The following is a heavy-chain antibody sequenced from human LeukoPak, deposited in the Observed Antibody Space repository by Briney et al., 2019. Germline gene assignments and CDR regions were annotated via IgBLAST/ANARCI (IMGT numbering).Heavy chain of an antibody. D-gene: IGHD6-19*01. CDR1: GYTFTSYS. J-gene: IGHJ4*02. CDR3: AREGSGWYRVFDY. V-gene: IGHV1-18*01. Sequence: GASVKVSCKASGYTFTSYSISWVRQAPGQGLEWMGWINGYNGNTNYAQKLQGRVTMTTDTSTSTAYMELRSLRSDETAVYYCAREGSGWYRVFDYWGQGTLVTVSS. CDR2: INGYNGNT.